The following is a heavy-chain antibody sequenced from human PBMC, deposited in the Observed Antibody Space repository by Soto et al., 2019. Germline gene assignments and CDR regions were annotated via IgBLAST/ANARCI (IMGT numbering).Heavy chain of an antibody. CDR3: ARAQLLPDDAFDL. Sequence: EVQLVESGGGLAQPGGSLRLSCAASGLTLSSYWMHWVRQAPGKGPVWVSRIKSDGSTTTYADSVKGRFTISGDNARNTLYLQMTSLRAEDTAVYYCARAQLLPDDAFDLSGQGTLVTVSS. V-gene: IGHV3-74*03. CDR1: GLTLSSYW. CDR2: IKSDGSTT. J-gene: IGHJ3*01. D-gene: IGHD2-15*01.